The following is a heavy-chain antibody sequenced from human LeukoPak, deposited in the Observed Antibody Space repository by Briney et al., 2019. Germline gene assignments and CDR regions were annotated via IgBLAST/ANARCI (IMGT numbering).Heavy chain of an antibody. Sequence: GASVKVSCKTSGGTFSSEAFIWVRQAPGQGLEWMGGIIPIFGTANYAQKFQGRVTITTDESTSTVYMELSSLRSEDTAVYYCARAGDIVVVPGANDAFDMWGQGTMVTVSP. CDR2: IIPIFGTA. D-gene: IGHD2-2*01. J-gene: IGHJ3*02. CDR1: GGTFSSEA. CDR3: ARAGDIVVVPGANDAFDM. V-gene: IGHV1-69*05.